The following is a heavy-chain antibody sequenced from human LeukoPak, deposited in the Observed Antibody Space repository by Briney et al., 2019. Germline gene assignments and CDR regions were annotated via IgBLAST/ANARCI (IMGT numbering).Heavy chain of an antibody. D-gene: IGHD1-1*01. V-gene: IGHV3-21*01. Sequence: GGSLRLSCAASGSTFSSYSMNWVRQAPGKGLEWVSSISSSSSYIYYADSVKGRFTISRDNAKNSLYLQMNSLRAEDTAVYYSASIGSRYRDYWGQGTLVTVSS. CDR3: ASIGSRYRDY. CDR2: ISSSSSYI. J-gene: IGHJ4*02. CDR1: GSTFSSYS.